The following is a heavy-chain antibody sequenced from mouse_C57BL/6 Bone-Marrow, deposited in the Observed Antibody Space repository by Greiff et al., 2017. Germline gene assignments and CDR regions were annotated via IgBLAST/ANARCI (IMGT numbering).Heavy chain of an antibody. CDR1: GYSFTSYY. Sequence: QVQLQQSGPELVKPGASVTISCKASGYSFTSYYIHWVKQRPGQGLEWIGWIYPGSGNTKYNEKFKGKATLTADTSSSTAYMQLSSLTSEDSAVYYCARGPNWVVADYWGQGTTLTVSS. J-gene: IGHJ2*01. CDR3: ARGPNWVVADY. CDR2: IYPGSGNT. V-gene: IGHV1-66*01. D-gene: IGHD1-1*01.